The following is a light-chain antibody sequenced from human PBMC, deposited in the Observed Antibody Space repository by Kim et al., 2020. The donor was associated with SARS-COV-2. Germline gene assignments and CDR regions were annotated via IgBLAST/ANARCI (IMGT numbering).Light chain of an antibody. CDR2: GAS. CDR3: QQHGASPSIT. CDR1: QSVSSNS. J-gene: IGKJ5*01. Sequence: PGERVTLTSRASQSVSSNSLAWYQQKPGQSPRLLIYGASTRATGIPDRFSGSGSGTDFTLTISRLEAEDFAVYYCQQHGASPSITFGQGTRLEIK. V-gene: IGKV3-20*01.